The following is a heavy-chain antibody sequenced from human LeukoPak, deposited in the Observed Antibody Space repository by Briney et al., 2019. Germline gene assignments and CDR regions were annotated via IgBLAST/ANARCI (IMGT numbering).Heavy chain of an antibody. CDR3: TTGVIQYYYDSSGYLY. CDR2: IKSKTDGGTT. J-gene: IGHJ4*02. Sequence: PGGSLRLSCAASGFTFSNAWMSWVRQAPGKGLEWVGRIKSKTDGGTTDYAAPVKGRFTISSDDSKNTLYLQMNSLKTEDTAVYYCTTGVIQYYYDSSGYLYWGQGTLVTVSS. D-gene: IGHD3-22*01. CDR1: GFTFSNAW. V-gene: IGHV3-15*01.